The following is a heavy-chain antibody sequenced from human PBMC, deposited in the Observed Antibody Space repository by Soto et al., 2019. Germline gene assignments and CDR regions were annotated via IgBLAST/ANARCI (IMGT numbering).Heavy chain of an antibody. V-gene: IGHV3-21*01. CDR1: GVTFSSYS. D-gene: IGHD5-18*01. Sequence: GGSLRLSCGASGVTFSSYSMNWVRQAPGKGLEWVSSISSSSSYIYYADSVKGRFTISRDNAKNSLYLQMNSLRAEDTAVYYCARDQPGYSYGYGLGYWGQGTLVTVSS. J-gene: IGHJ4*02. CDR2: ISSSSSYI. CDR3: ARDQPGYSYGYGLGY.